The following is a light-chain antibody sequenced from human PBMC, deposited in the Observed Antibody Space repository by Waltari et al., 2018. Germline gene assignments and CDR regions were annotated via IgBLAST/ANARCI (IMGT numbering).Light chain of an antibody. Sequence: QSVLTQPPSASGTPGQRVTISCSGGTSNIGRNYVYWYQQFPGTAPKLLVYRNNERPSGVPDRISGSKSSTSASLAISGLRSEDEADYYCATWDGSLTAWVFGGGTKLTVL. J-gene: IGLJ3*02. CDR2: RNN. CDR1: TSNIGRNY. CDR3: ATWDGSLTAWV. V-gene: IGLV1-47*01.